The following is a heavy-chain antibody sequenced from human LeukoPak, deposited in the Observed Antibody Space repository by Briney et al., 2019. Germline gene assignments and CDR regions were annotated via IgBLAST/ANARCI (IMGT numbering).Heavy chain of an antibody. J-gene: IGHJ4*02. Sequence: SVKVSCKASGGTFSSYAISWVRQAPGQGLEWVGRIIPILGIANYAQKFQGRVTITADKSTSTAYMELSSLRSEDTAVYYCASQGEMTTVTTYGGGDYWGQGTLVTVSS. CDR2: IIPILGIA. V-gene: IGHV1-69*04. D-gene: IGHD4-11*01. CDR1: GGTFSSYA. CDR3: ASQGEMTTVTTYGGGDY.